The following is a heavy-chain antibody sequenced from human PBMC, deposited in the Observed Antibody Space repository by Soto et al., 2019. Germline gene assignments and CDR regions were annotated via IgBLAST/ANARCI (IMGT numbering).Heavy chain of an antibody. D-gene: IGHD5-18*01. Sequence: QVQLVQSGAEVKKPGASVKVSCKASGYTFTSYGISWVRQAPGQGLEWMGWISAYNGNTNYAQKLQGRVTMTTDTSTSPAYMELRSLRSDDTAVYYCARDKRYSYGYSYYGMDVWGQGTTVTVSS. CDR1: GYTFTSYG. V-gene: IGHV1-18*01. CDR3: ARDKRYSYGYSYYGMDV. J-gene: IGHJ6*02. CDR2: ISAYNGNT.